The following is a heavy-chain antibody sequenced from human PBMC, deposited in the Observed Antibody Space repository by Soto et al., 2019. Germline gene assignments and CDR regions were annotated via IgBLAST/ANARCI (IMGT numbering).Heavy chain of an antibody. J-gene: IGHJ5*02. V-gene: IGHV1-18*01. CDR1: GYTFTSYG. CDR3: ARVHYGDYTSPAGWFDP. D-gene: IGHD4-17*01. Sequence: QVQLVQSGAEVKKPGASVKVSCKASGYTFTSYGISWVRQAPGQGLEWMGWISAYNGNTNYAQKLQGRVTMTTDTSTRTAYKELRSQRSDDTAVYYCARVHYGDYTSPAGWFDPWGQGTLVTVSS. CDR2: ISAYNGNT.